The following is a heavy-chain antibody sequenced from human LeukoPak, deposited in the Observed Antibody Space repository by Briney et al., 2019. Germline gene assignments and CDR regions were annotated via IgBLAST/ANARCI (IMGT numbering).Heavy chain of an antibody. CDR2: ISGSGGST. Sequence: GGSLRLSCAASGFTFSRLAMTWVRQAPGKGLEWVSAISGSGGSTYYADSVKGRFTISRDNSKNTLYLQMNSLRAEDTAVYYCAKVFRDYDILTGSYYWGQGTLVTVSS. CDR1: GFTFSRLA. D-gene: IGHD3-9*01. V-gene: IGHV3-23*01. CDR3: AKVFRDYDILTGSYY. J-gene: IGHJ4*02.